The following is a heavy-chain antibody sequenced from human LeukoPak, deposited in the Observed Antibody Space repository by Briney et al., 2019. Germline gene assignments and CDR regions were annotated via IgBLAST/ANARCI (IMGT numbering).Heavy chain of an antibody. CDR2: IWYDGSNK. CDR1: GFTFSYYN. J-gene: IGHJ4*02. CDR3: ARDQAYFDY. V-gene: IGHV3-33*08. Sequence: GGSLRLSCEASGFTFSYYNMNWVRQAPGKGLEWVAVIWYDGSNKYYADSVKGRFTISRDNSKNTLYLQMNSLRTEDTAVYYCARDQAYFDYWGQGTLVTVSS.